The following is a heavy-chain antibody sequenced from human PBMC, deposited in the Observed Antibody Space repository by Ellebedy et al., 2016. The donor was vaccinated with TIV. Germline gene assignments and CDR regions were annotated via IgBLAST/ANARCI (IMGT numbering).Heavy chain of an antibody. J-gene: IGHJ4*02. CDR1: GFTFSTYN. Sequence: PGGSLRLSCAASGFTFSTYNMNWVRQAPGKGLEWISYIGSISSTIYSADPVKGRFTIPRDNAKNSLYLQMDSLRDEDTAVYYCARAGIYSYGYSFDYWGQGTLVTVSS. CDR3: ARAGIYSYGYSFDY. CDR2: IGSISSTI. V-gene: IGHV3-48*02. D-gene: IGHD5-18*01.